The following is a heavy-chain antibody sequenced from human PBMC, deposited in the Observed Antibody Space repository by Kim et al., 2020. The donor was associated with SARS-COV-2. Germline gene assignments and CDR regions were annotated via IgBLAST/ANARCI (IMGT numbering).Heavy chain of an antibody. CDR3: ARGTDIAVYNYYGMDV. J-gene: IGHJ6*02. Sequence: GGSLRLSCAASGFTFSDYYMSWIRQAPGKGLEWVSYISSSSSYTNYADSVKGRFTISRDNAKNSLYLQMNSLRAEDTAVYYCARGTDIAVYNYYGMDVWGQGTTVTVSS. V-gene: IGHV3-11*05. CDR2: ISSSSSYT. CDR1: GFTFSDYY. D-gene: IGHD2-15*01.